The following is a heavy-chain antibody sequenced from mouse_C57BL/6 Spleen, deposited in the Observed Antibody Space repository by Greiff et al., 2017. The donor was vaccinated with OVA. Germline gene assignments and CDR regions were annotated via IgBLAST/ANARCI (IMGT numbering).Heavy chain of an antibody. CDR3: ARGGLGTGGYFDY. D-gene: IGHD4-1*01. CDR2: ISYDGSN. J-gene: IGHJ2*01. CDR1: GYSITSGYY. Sequence: EVHLVESGPGLVKPSQSLSLTCSVTGYSITSGYYWNWIRQFPGNKLEWMGYISYDGSNNYNPSLKNRISITRDTSKNQFFLKLNSVTTEDTATYYCARGGLGTGGYFDYWGQGTTLTVSS. V-gene: IGHV3-6*01.